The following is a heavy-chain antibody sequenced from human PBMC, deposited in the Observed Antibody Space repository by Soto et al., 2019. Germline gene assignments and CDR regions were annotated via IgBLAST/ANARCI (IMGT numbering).Heavy chain of an antibody. D-gene: IGHD2-2*02. J-gene: IGHJ4*02. V-gene: IGHV3-13*01. CDR1: GFTFSSYD. CDR2: IGTAGDT. CDR3: ARVGCSSTSCYTFDY. Sequence: GASLRISCAASGFTFSSYDMHWVRQATGKGLEWVSAIGTAGDTYYPGSVKGRFTISRENAKNSLYLQMNSLRAEDTAVYYCARVGCSSTSCYTFDYWGQGTLVTVSS.